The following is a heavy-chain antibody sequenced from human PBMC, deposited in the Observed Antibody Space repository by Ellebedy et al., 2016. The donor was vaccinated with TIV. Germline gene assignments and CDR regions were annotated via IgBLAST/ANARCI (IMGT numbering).Heavy chain of an antibody. Sequence: MPSETLSLTCTVSGGSISSYYWSWIRQPPGKGLEWIGYVYKSGSANYNPSLKSRVTISVDTSKNQFSLNLTSVTSADTAVYYCARGDMIFWADVWGQGTTVTVSS. CDR3: ARGDMIFWADV. D-gene: IGHD3-9*01. CDR2: VYKSGSA. V-gene: IGHV4-59*01. CDR1: GGSISSYY. J-gene: IGHJ6*02.